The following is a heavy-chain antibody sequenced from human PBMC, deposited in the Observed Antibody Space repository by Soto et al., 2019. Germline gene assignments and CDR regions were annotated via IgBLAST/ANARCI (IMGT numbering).Heavy chain of an antibody. CDR3: AKEGRLRSPAGDYFDS. J-gene: IGHJ4*02. D-gene: IGHD3-10*01. Sequence: GGSLRLSCVASGFTFSGYGMHWVRQAPGKGLEWVAVMSNDGSNKYYADSVKGRFTISRDNSKNMLYLQMNRLRVEDTAVYFCAKEGRLRSPAGDYFDSWAQGSLVTVSS. V-gene: IGHV3-30*18. CDR2: MSNDGSNK. CDR1: GFTFSGYG.